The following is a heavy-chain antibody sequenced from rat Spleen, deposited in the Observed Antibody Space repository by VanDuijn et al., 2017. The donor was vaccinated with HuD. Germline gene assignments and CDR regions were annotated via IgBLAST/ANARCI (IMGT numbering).Heavy chain of an antibody. CDR3: ARHTYGGFEAFDY. CDR1: GFSLTSNG. D-gene: IGHD1-11*01. CDR2: IWAGGST. V-gene: IGHV2-72*01. Sequence: QVQLKESGPGLMQPSETLSLTCTVSGFSLTSNGVGWVRQPLGKGLVWMGTIWAGGSTNYNSAVQSRLSISRDTSKSQVFLKMNSLQPEDTGAYYCARHTYGGFEAFDYWGQGVMVTVSS. J-gene: IGHJ2*01.